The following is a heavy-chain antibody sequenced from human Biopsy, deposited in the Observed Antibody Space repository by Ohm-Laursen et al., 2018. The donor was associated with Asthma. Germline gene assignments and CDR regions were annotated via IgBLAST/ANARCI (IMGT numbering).Heavy chain of an antibody. Sequence: GTLSLTCTVSGVSIRSYYWTWIRQPPGKGLEWIGDIHYSGSTYSNPSLKSRVTISVDTSKKQISLRLSSVIAADAAVYYCAGFCSGGNCPDHWGQGTLVTVSS. J-gene: IGHJ4*02. D-gene: IGHD2-15*01. CDR3: AGFCSGGNCPDH. CDR2: IHYSGST. CDR1: GVSIRSYY. V-gene: IGHV4-59*01.